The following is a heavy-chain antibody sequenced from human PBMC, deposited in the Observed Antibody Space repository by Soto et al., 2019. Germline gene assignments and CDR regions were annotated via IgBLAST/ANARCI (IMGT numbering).Heavy chain of an antibody. CDR3: AAQPSYGDHMDY. Sequence: LSETLSLTCSVSGGSITTDGYYWSWIRQHPGKGLEWIGFVFYSGSTYYNPSLKSRVAMSLDRSKNEFSLEFRSLTAADTGVYYCAAQPSYGDHMDYWGQGTLVTVSS. CDR2: VFYSGST. D-gene: IGHD4-17*01. J-gene: IGHJ4*02. V-gene: IGHV4-31*03. CDR1: GGSITTDGYY.